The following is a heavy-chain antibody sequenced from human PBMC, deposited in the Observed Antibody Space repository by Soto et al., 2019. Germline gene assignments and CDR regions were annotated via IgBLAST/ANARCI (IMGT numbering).Heavy chain of an antibody. CDR1: GFTFSSYA. D-gene: IGHD3-16*02. V-gene: IGHV3-23*01. J-gene: IGHJ4*02. Sequence: EVQLLESGGGLVQPGGSLRLSCAASGFTFSSYAMSWVRQAPGKGLEWVSAISGSGGSTYYEDSVKGRFTISRDNSKNRLYLQRNSGSGEDTAVYYCAKDPERFDYVWGSYRRDMEFDYWGQGTLVTVSS. CDR3: AKDPERFDYVWGSYRRDMEFDY. CDR2: ISGSGGST.